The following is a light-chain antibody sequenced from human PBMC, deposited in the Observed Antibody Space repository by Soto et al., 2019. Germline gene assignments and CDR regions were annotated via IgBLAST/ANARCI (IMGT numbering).Light chain of an antibody. V-gene: IGLV1-40*01. Sequence: QSVLTQPPSVSGAPGQRVTISCTWSSSNIGAGYDVHWFQQLPGKAPKVLINGDSNRPSGVPDRFSGSKSGTSASLAISGLQAEDEAEYYCQSYDSSLSGYVFGTGTKVTVL. CDR3: QSYDSSLSGYV. J-gene: IGLJ1*01. CDR1: SSNIGAGYD. CDR2: GDS.